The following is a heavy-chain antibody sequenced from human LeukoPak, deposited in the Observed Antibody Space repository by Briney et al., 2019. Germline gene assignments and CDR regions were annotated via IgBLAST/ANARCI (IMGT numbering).Heavy chain of an antibody. CDR3: ARAMSIAARLQTIFDY. Sequence: SQTLSLTCAISGDSVSSNSAAWNWIRQSPSRGLEWLGRTYYRSKWYNDYAVSVKSRITINPDTSKNQFSLSLTSVTAADTAVYYCARAMSIAARLQTIFDYWGQGTLVTVSS. J-gene: IGHJ4*02. V-gene: IGHV6-1*01. CDR1: GDSVSSNSAA. CDR2: TYYRSKWYN. D-gene: IGHD6-6*01.